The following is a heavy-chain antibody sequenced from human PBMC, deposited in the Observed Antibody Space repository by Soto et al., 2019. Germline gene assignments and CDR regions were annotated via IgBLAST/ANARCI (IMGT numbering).Heavy chain of an antibody. D-gene: IGHD2-15*01. CDR3: AREGYCSGGSCYSNAFDI. CDR2: IWYDGSNK. V-gene: IGHV3-33*01. Sequence: QVQLVESGGGVVQPGRSLRLSCAASGFTFSSYGMHWVRQAPGKGLEWVAVIWYDGSNKYYADSVKGRFTISRDNSKNTLYLQMHSLRGEDTAVYYCAREGYCSGGSCYSNAFDIWGQGTMVTVSS. CDR1: GFTFSSYG. J-gene: IGHJ3*02.